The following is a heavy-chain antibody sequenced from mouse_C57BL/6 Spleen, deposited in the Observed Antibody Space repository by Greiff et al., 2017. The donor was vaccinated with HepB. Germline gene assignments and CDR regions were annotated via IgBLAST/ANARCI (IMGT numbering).Heavy chain of an antibody. Sequence: QVQLKESGPELVKPGASVKISCKASGYAFSGSWMNWVKQRPGKGLEWIGRIYPGDGDTNYNGKFKGKATLTADKSSSTAYMQLSSLTSEDSAVYCCAQEDYSMDYWGQGTSVTVSS. V-gene: IGHV1-82*01. CDR2: IYPGDGDT. CDR3: AQEDYSMDY. CDR1: GYAFSGSW. J-gene: IGHJ4*01.